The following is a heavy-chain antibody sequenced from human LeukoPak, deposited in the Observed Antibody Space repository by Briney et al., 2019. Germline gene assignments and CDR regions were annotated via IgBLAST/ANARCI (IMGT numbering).Heavy chain of an antibody. D-gene: IGHD6-13*01. CDR2: ISSSGSTI. J-gene: IGHJ4*02. CDR3: ASAGITAAGRKNDY. V-gene: IGHV3-11*04. Sequence: GGSLRLSCAASGFTFSDYYMSWIRQAPGKGLEWVSYISSSGSTIYYADSVKGRFTISRDNAKNSLYLQMNSLRAEDTAVSYCASAGITAAGRKNDYWGQGILVTVSS. CDR1: GFTFSDYY.